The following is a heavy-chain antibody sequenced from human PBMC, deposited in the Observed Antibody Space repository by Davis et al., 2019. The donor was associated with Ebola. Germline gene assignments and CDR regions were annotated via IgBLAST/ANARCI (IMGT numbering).Heavy chain of an antibody. Sequence: GESLKISCAASGFTFRNYAMHWVRQAPGKGLEWVAVVSHSQRETFYADSVKGRFTISRDNAKNSLYLQMNSLRPEDTAFYYCARARFRELLSPLDYWGQGTLVTVSS. D-gene: IGHD3-10*01. CDR2: VSHSQRET. CDR3: ARARFRELLSPLDY. CDR1: GFTFRNYA. J-gene: IGHJ4*02. V-gene: IGHV3-30*04.